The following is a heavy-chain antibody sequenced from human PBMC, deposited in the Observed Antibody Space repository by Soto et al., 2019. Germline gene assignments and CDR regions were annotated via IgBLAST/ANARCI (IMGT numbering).Heavy chain of an antibody. CDR1: GYTFTSYY. J-gene: IGHJ6*02. CDR2: INPSGGST. D-gene: IGHD6-19*01. V-gene: IGHV1-46*01. CDR3: ARDRIAVADEDGMDV. Sequence: GASVKVSCKASGYTFTSYYMHWVRQAPGQGLEWMGIINPSGGSTSYAQKFQGRVTMTRDTSKNQFSLKLSSVTAADTAVYYCARDRIAVADEDGMDVWGQGTTVTVSS.